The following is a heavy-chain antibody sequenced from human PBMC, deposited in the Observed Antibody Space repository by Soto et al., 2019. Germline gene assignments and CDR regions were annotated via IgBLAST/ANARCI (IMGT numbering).Heavy chain of an antibody. CDR2: ISHSGST. D-gene: IGHD2-8*02. CDR1: GGSISRGGYS. J-gene: IGHJ4*02. CDR3: ARNWWYVHSFDY. Sequence: SETLSLTCVVSGGSISRGGYSWGWIRQPPGKGLEWVGYISHSGSTSYNPSLKSRVTISLDRSKNQFSLQVSSVTAADTAVHYCARNWWYVHSFDYWGQGTLVTVSS. V-gene: IGHV4-30-2*01.